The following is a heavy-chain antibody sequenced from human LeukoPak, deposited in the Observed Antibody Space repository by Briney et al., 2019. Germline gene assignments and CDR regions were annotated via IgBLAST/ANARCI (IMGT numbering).Heavy chain of an antibody. Sequence: SETLSLTCTVSGGSFSSYYWSWIRQPPGKVLEWIGYIYYSGSTNYNPSLKSRVTISVDTSMNQFSLKLSSVTAADTAVSYCARDYYDSSGYSPVEPYFDYWGQGTLVTVSS. J-gene: IGHJ4*02. D-gene: IGHD3-22*01. CDR3: ARDYYDSSGYSPVEPYFDY. CDR1: GGSFSSYY. CDR2: IYYSGST. V-gene: IGHV4-59*01.